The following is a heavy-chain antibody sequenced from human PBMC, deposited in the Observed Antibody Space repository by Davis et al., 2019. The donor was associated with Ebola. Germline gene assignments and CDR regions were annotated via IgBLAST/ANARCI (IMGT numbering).Heavy chain of an antibody. Sequence: SAKGRFTISRDNAKNSLYLQMNSLRAEDTAVYYCAKDPGDYWGQGTLVTVSS. D-gene: IGHD1-1*01. CDR3: AKDPGDY. J-gene: IGHJ4*02. V-gene: IGHV3-21*01.